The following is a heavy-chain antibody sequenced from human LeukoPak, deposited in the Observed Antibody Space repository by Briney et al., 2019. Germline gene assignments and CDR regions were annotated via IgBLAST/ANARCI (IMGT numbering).Heavy chain of an antibody. V-gene: IGHV3-30*03. Sequence: GGSLRLSCAASGFTFSIYGIHWVRQAPGKGLEWVAVISYHGNNKYYANSVKGRFTISRDNSKNTLYLQMNSLRAEDTAVYYCARCPESSGYYYELDSWGQGTLVTISS. D-gene: IGHD3-22*01. CDR3: ARCPESSGYYYELDS. CDR1: GFTFSIYG. CDR2: ISYHGNNK. J-gene: IGHJ4*02.